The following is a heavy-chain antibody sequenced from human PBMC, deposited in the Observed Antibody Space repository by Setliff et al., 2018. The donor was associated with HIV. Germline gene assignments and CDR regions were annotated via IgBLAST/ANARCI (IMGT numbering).Heavy chain of an antibody. Sequence: ASVKVSCKASGNTFTTYAIRWVRQAPGQRLEWMGWINAANGNTKYSQKFQGRITITRDTSASTVYMELSSLRSEDTAVYYCARVRYYYDSSGYYRYYFNYWGQGTLVTVSS. CDR1: GNTFTTYA. J-gene: IGHJ4*02. CDR2: INAANGNT. CDR3: ARVRYYYDSSGYYRYYFNY. D-gene: IGHD3-22*01. V-gene: IGHV1-3*01.